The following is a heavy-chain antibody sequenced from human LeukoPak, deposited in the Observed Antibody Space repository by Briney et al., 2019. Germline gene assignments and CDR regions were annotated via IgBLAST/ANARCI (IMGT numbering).Heavy chain of an antibody. CDR1: GFTFSSYV. J-gene: IGHJ3*02. CDR2: ISADGSNK. CDR3: VRDPPNDFWSSYYPAFDI. V-gene: IGHV3-30-3*01. D-gene: IGHD3-3*01. Sequence: GGSLRLSCAASGFTFSSYVMNWVRQAPGKGLEWVALISADGSNKNYADSVKGRFTISRGNSKNTLYMQVNTLRAEDTAVYYCVRDPPNDFWSSYYPAFDIWGQGTMVTVSS.